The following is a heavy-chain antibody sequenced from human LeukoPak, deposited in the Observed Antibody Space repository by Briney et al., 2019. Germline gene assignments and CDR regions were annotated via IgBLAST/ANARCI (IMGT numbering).Heavy chain of an antibody. V-gene: IGHV4-59*01. CDR1: GGSISSYY. Sequence: PSETLSLTCTVSGGSISSYYWGWIRQPPGMGLEWIGYIHYTGSTNYNPSLKSRVTISLDTSKNQFSLNLSSVTAADTAVYYCATGDTRESNSWYHPFDYWGQGTLVTVSS. CDR3: ATGDTRESNSWYHPFDY. CDR2: IHYTGST. D-gene: IGHD6-13*01. J-gene: IGHJ4*02.